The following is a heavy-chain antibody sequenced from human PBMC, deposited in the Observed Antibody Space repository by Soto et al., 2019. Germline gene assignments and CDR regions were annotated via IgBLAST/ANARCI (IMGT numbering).Heavy chain of an antibody. CDR3: ASWMTKYYDFWSGYYTEGNYYYYGMDV. Sequence: GASVKVSCKASVGTYSSYAISWVRQAPGQGLEWMGGIIPTFGTANYAQKFQGSVTITADESTSTAYMELSSLRSEDTAVYYCASWMTKYYDFWSGYYTEGNYYYYGMDVWGQGTTVTVSS. CDR2: IIPTFGTA. V-gene: IGHV1-69*13. J-gene: IGHJ6*02. CDR1: VGTYSSYA. D-gene: IGHD3-3*01.